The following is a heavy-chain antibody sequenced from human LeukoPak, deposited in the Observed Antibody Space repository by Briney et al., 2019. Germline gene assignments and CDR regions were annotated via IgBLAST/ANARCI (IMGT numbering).Heavy chain of an antibody. CDR1: GFTFSNYG. D-gene: IGHD2-8*02. J-gene: IGHJ4*02. CDR3: ARDSYFSPGTGGSLDY. V-gene: IGHV3-30*04. CDR2: ISYDGRDI. Sequence: PGGSLRLSCVASGFTFSNYGLHWVRQAPGEGLEWVSLISYDGRDIQYAHSVKGRFTISRDNSKNTLYLQMNSLRTEDTAVYYCARDSYFSPGTGGSLDYWGQGTLVTVSS.